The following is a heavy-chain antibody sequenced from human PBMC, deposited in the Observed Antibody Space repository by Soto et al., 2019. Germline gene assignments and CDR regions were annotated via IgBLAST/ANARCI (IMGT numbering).Heavy chain of an antibody. CDR2: MSPNGGAT. V-gene: IGHV1-8*01. Sequence: QVQLVQSGAEVTKPGASVKVSCKASGYTFTSYDINWVRQATGQGLEWMGWMSPNGGATGVAQKFQGRVTMTRDTSINTAYMELSNLRSEDTAIYYCARGVDAGVDVWGQGTTVTVSS. CDR1: GYTFTSYD. J-gene: IGHJ6*02. D-gene: IGHD1-1*01. CDR3: ARGVDAGVDV.